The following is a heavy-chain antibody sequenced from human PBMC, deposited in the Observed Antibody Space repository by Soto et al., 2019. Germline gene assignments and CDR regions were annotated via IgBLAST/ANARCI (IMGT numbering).Heavy chain of an antibody. Sequence: GGSLRLSCAASGFTFSSYAMSWVRQAPGKGLEWVSAISGSGGSTYYADSVKGRFTISRDNSKNTLYLQMNSLRAEDTAVYYCAKDKLVGATTVRAPSLFDYWGQGTLVTVSS. D-gene: IGHD1-26*01. V-gene: IGHV3-23*01. CDR1: GFTFSSYA. J-gene: IGHJ4*02. CDR2: ISGSGGST. CDR3: AKDKLVGATTVRAPSLFDY.